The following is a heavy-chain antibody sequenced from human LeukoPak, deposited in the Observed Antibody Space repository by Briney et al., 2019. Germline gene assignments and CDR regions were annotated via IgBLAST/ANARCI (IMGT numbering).Heavy chain of an antibody. CDR3: ARWAATGIGLDY. Sequence: GESLKISCEASGYRFTNYLIGWGRQMPGKGLEWMGIIYPGDSDTRYSPSFQGQVTISADKSISTAYLQWSSLKASDTAVYYCARWAATGIGLDYWGQGTLVTVSS. D-gene: IGHD6-13*01. CDR1: GYRFTNYL. J-gene: IGHJ4*02. CDR2: IYPGDSDT. V-gene: IGHV5-51*01.